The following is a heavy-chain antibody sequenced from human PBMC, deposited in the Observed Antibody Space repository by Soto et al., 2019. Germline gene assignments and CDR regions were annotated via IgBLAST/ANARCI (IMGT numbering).Heavy chain of an antibody. CDR3: AKDLRPDGVWDFDY. Sequence: GGSLRLSCAAAGFTFSSYTMNWVRQAPGKGLEWVSGINSGGRTYYADSVKGRFTISRDDSKNTLYLQIISLRAEDTAVYYCAKDLRPDGVWDFDYWGQGTLVTVSS. CDR2: INSGGRT. J-gene: IGHJ4*02. CDR1: GFTFSSYT. V-gene: IGHV3-23*01. D-gene: IGHD4-17*01.